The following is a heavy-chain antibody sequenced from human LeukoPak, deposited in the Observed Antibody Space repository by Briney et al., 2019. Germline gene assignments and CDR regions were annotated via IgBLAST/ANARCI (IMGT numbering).Heavy chain of an antibody. CDR2: IKQDGSEK. Sequence: GGSLRLSCAASGFTLSSYWMSWVRQAPGKGLEWVANIKQDGSEKYYVDSVKGRFTISRDNAKNSLYLQMNSLRAEDTAVYYCASAYGYGYFDYWGQGTLVTVSS. D-gene: IGHD5-18*01. J-gene: IGHJ4*02. CDR1: GFTLSSYW. V-gene: IGHV3-7*01. CDR3: ASAYGYGYFDY.